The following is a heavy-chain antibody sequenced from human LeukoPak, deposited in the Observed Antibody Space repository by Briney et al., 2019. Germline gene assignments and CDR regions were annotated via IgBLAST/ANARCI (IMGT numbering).Heavy chain of an antibody. Sequence: SETLSLTCTVSGGSISSYYWSWIRQPPGRGLEWIGYIYYSGSTNYNPSLKSRVTISVDTSKNQFSLKLSSVTAADTAVYYCANKDSSSWVFDYWGQGTLVTVSS. V-gene: IGHV4-59*12. D-gene: IGHD6-13*01. CDR1: GGSISSYY. CDR2: IYYSGST. CDR3: ANKDSSSWVFDY. J-gene: IGHJ4*02.